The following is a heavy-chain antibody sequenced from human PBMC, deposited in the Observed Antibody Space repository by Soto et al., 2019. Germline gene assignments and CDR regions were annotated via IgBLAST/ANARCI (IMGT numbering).Heavy chain of an antibody. CDR2: MGHSGGT. V-gene: IGHV4-34*01. CDR1: GGSVNSGNYY. J-gene: IGHJ3*02. CDR3: ARVERGTATTVVDAFDI. D-gene: IGHD1-1*01. Sequence: QVQLQQWGAGLLKPSETLSLTCAVFGGSVNSGNYYWSWIRQPPGKGLEWIGEMGHSGGTHFKPSLKSRVTISVDTSTNQSSLKMSSVTAADTALYYCARVERGTATTVVDAFDIWGPGTMVTVSS.